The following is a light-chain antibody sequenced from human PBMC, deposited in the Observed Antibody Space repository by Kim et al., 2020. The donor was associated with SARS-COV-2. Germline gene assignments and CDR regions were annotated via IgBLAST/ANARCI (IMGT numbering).Light chain of an antibody. J-gene: IGLJ2*01. CDR2: DVT. CDR1: NTDIGDNNY. Sequence: GHANTITSTGTNTDIGDNNYVSWSQQHHGKAPKPMIYDVTKRPSAVASRFSGSTSGNTASLTITGLQTEDEAHYYCSAYRTNTTLLFGGGTKVTVL. CDR3: SAYRTNTTLL. V-gene: IGLV2-14*03.